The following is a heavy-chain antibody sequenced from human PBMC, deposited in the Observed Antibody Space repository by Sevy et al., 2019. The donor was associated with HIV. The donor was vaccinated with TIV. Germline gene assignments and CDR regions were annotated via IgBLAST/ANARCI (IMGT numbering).Heavy chain of an antibody. D-gene: IGHD2-15*01. CDR1: GFAFTSHT. V-gene: IGHV3-23*01. CDR2: IDGTGGDT. CDR3: AKDETRYCSGGSCYY. J-gene: IGHJ4*02. Sequence: GGSLRLSCVASGFAFTSHTMSWVRQAPGKGLEWVSSIDGTGGDTYYADSMKGRFTISRDNSKNTVHLQVNSLRAEDTAIYYCAKDETRYCSGGSCYYWGQGPWSPSPQ.